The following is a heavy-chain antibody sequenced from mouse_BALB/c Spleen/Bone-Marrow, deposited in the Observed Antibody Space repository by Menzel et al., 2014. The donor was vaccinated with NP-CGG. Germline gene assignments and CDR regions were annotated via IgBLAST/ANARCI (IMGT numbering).Heavy chain of an antibody. CDR2: INPGSSTI. Sequence: EVQVVESGGGLVQPGGSLNLSCAASGFDFSRYWMSWARQAPGKGQEWIGEINPGSSTINYTPSLKGKFIIFRDNAKNTLYLQMSKVRSGDTALYYCARLAVWGAMDYWGQGTSVTVSS. CDR3: ARLAVWGAMDY. J-gene: IGHJ4*01. V-gene: IGHV4-2*02. CDR1: GFDFSRYW. D-gene: IGHD2-10*02.